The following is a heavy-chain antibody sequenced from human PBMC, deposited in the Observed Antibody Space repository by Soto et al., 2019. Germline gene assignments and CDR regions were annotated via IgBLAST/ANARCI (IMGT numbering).Heavy chain of an antibody. Sequence: PSETLSLTCAVYGGSFSGYYWSWIRQPPGKGLEWIGEINHSGSTNYNPSLKSRVTISVDTSKNQFSLKLSSVTAADTAMYYCARWVSALSGMTIAAAGTSYFDYWGQGTLVTVSS. CDR2: INHSGST. D-gene: IGHD6-13*01. CDR3: ARWVSALSGMTIAAAGTSYFDY. V-gene: IGHV4-34*01. J-gene: IGHJ4*02. CDR1: GGSFSGYY.